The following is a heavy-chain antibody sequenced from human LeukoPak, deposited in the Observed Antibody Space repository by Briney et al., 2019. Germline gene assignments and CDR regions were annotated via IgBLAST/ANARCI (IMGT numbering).Heavy chain of an antibody. CDR1: GFTFSSYS. CDR3: ARDRTDIVVVVAAKGPSYYYGMDV. V-gene: IGHV3-21*01. Sequence: GGSLRLSCAASGFTFSSYSMNWVRQAPGKGLEWVSSISSSSSYIYYADSVKGRFTISRDNAKNSLYLQMNSLRAEDTAVYYCARDRTDIVVVVAAKGPSYYYGMDVWGQGTTVIVSS. D-gene: IGHD2-15*01. CDR2: ISSSSSYI. J-gene: IGHJ6*02.